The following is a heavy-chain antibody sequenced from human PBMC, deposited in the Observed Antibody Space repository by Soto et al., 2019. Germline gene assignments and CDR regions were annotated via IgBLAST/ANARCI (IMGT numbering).Heavy chain of an antibody. Sequence: TLSLTCAVSGGSISSGGYSWSWIRQPPGKGLEWIGYIYHSGSTHYNPSLKSRVTISVDRSKNQFSLKLSSVTAADTAVYYCARGRTMVRGVTGYYYGMDVWGQGTTVTVSS. CDR2: IYHSGST. D-gene: IGHD3-10*01. V-gene: IGHV4-30-2*01. CDR1: GGSISSGGYS. J-gene: IGHJ6*02. CDR3: ARGRTMVRGVTGYYYGMDV.